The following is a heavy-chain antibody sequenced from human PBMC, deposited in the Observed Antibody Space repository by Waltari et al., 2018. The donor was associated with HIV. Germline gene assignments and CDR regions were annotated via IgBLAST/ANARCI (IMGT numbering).Heavy chain of an antibody. D-gene: IGHD2-15*01. Sequence: VQLVESGGGSIKTGGSLRPSCPASGFSVSNHWMDWVRQGPGKGLVWVARLNSDGSSRNYADAVKGRFVISRDNARNTVYLQLNSLRVEDTAMYFCARASHYIEFSTFDGDYYFDVWGRGTRVAVSS. J-gene: IGHJ4*02. CDR2: LNSDGSSR. CDR3: ARASHYIEFSTFDGDYYFDV. V-gene: IGHV3-74*01. CDR1: GFSVSNHW.